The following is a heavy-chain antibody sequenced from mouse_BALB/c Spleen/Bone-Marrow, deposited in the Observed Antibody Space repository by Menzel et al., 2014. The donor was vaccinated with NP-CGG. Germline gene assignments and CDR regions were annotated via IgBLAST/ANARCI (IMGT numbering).Heavy chain of an antibody. Sequence: QVQLKESGPGLVAPSQSLSITCTVSGLSLTSYGVHWVRQPPGKVLEWLGVIWAGGSSNYNSALMSRLCISKDNSKSQVFLKMNSLQTDDTTMNYCARGSYYEGAMDYWGQGTSDTVSS. J-gene: IGHJ4*01. CDR3: ARGSYYEGAMDY. CDR2: IWAGGSS. D-gene: IGHD1-1*01. CDR1: GLSLTSYG. V-gene: IGHV2-9*02.